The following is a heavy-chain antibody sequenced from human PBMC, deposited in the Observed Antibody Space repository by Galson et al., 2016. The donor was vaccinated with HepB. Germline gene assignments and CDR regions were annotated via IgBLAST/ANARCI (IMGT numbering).Heavy chain of an antibody. D-gene: IGHD3-9*01. Sequence: SLRLSCAASGFTFTDAWMSWVRQAPGKGLEWVANIKQDGSEKYYVDSVKGRFTISRDNAKNSLYLRMNSLRAEDTAVYYWARNLLFDWLSRADCDYWGQGTLVTVSS. CDR1: GFTFTDAW. CDR3: ARNLLFDWLSRADCDY. CDR2: IKQDGSEK. J-gene: IGHJ4*02. V-gene: IGHV3-7*03.